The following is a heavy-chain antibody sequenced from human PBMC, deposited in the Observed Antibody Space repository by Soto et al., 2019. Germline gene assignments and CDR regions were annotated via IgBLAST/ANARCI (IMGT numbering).Heavy chain of an antibody. CDR2: IWYDGSNK. CDR3: AKDPGSDNWFDP. CDR1: GFTFSTYG. Sequence: HPGGSLRLSCVASGFTFSTYGMQWVRQAPGKGLEWVALIWYDGSNKYYSDAVKGRFTISRDNSKNTLYLQMNSPRAEDTAVYYCAKDPGSDNWFDPWGQGTLVTVS. J-gene: IGHJ5*02. V-gene: IGHV3-33*06. D-gene: IGHD5-12*01.